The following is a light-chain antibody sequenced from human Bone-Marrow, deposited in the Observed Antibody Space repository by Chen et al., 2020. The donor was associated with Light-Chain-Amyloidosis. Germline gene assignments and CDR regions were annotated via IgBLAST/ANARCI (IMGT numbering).Light chain of an antibody. J-gene: IGKJ3*01. CDR1: QSLLYSNGRNY. CDR2: FGS. CDR3: MQAVQNQFT. Sequence: DIVMTQSPLSLPVTPGEPASISCRSSQSLLYSNGRNYLDWYLQKPGQSPQLLIYFGSNRASGVPGRFSGSGSGTDFTLKISRVEAEDVGVYYCMQAVQNQFTFGPGTKVDIK. V-gene: IGKV2-28*01.